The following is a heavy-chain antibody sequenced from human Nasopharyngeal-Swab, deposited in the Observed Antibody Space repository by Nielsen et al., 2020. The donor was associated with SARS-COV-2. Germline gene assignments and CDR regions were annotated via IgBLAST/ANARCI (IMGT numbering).Heavy chain of an antibody. CDR3: ARESLYSSSWYEN. Sequence: SETLSLTCTVSGGSISSYYWSWIRQPPGKGLGWIGYIYYSGSTNYNPSLKSRVTISVDTSKNQFSLKLSSVTAADTAVYYCARESLYSSSWYENWGQGTLVTVSS. CDR1: GGSISSYY. V-gene: IGHV4-59*13. J-gene: IGHJ4*02. CDR2: IYYSGST. D-gene: IGHD6-13*01.